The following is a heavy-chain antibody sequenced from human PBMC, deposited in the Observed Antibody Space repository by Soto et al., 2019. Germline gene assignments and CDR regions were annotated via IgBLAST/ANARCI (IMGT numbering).Heavy chain of an antibody. CDR3: ARDQNTAMVTSYYYYGMDV. D-gene: IGHD5-18*01. CDR2: ISAYNGNT. V-gene: IGHV1-18*01. Sequence: ASVKVSCKGSGYTFTSYGISWVRQAPGKGVEWMGWISAYNGNTNYAQKLQGRVTMTTDTSTSTAYMELRSLRSDDTAVYYCARDQNTAMVTSYYYYGMDVWGQGTTVTVSS. CDR1: GYTFTSYG. J-gene: IGHJ6*02.